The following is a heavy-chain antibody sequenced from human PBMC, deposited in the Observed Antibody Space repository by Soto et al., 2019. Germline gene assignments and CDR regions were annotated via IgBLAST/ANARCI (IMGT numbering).Heavy chain of an antibody. V-gene: IGHV3-74*01. D-gene: IGHD5-12*01. Sequence: GGSLRRSCAASGFTFSSYWMHWVRQAPGKGLVWVSRINSDGSSTSYADSVKGRFTISRDNTKNTLYLQMNSLRAEDTAVYYCAGAAGYTLYYYYMDVWGKGTTVTVSS. CDR1: GFTFSSYW. CDR3: AGAAGYTLYYYYMDV. CDR2: INSDGSST. J-gene: IGHJ6*03.